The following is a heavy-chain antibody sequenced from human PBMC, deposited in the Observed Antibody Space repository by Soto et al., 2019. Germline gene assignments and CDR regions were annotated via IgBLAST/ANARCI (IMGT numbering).Heavy chain of an antibody. D-gene: IGHD7-27*01. CDR1: GFTLSNYW. J-gene: IGHJ4*02. V-gene: IGHV3-7*03. CDR3: VRELGLAY. Sequence: GSLRLSCAASGFTLSNYWMTWVRQAPGKGLEWVANINKDGSQKNYVDSVKGRFTIARDNGQNSLSPQINSLRVEDTAVYYCVRELGLAYWGQGALVTVSS. CDR2: INKDGSQK.